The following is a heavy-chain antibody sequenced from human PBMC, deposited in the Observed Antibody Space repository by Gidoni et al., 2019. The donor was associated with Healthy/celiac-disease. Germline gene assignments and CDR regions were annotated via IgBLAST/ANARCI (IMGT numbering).Heavy chain of an antibody. D-gene: IGHD3-3*01. CDR2: IKSKTEGWTT. CDR1: GFTFSNAW. V-gene: IGHV3-15*07. Sequence: EVQLVESGGGLVKPGGSLRLSCAASGFTFSNAWMNWVRLAPGKGLGWVGRIKSKTEGWTTDYAAPVKGRFTISRDDSKNTLYLQMNSLKTEDTAVYYCTTGNDFWSGYYMMGYYYYGMDVWGQGTTVTVSS. CDR3: TTGNDFWSGYYMMGYYYYGMDV. J-gene: IGHJ6*02.